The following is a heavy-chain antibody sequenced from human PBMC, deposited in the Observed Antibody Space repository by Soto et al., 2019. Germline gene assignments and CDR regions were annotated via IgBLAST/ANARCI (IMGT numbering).Heavy chain of an antibody. Sequence: QLQLQESGPGLVKPSETLSLTCTVSGGPIYSSTYYWGWIRQPPGKGLEWIVDISSGGHTYHNPSLKSRIALAVDTSKNQFSLNLSSVTAADTALYYCARRGQNSGYWYFALWGRGTLVTVS. V-gene: IGHV4-39*01. CDR2: ISSGGHT. J-gene: IGHJ2*01. CDR1: GGPIYSSTYY. D-gene: IGHD6-25*01. CDR3: ARRGQNSGYWYFAL.